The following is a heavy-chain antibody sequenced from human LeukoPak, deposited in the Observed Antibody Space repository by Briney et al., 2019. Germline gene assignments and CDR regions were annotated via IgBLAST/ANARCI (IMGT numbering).Heavy chain of an antibody. CDR2: INPSGGST. V-gene: IGHV1-46*01. CDR3: ARDKYSGSYYPPSSFDY. CDR1: GYTFTGYY. D-gene: IGHD1-26*01. J-gene: IGHJ4*02. Sequence: GASVKVSCKASGYTFTGYYIHWVRQAPGQGLEWMGIINPSGGSTSYAQKFQGRVTITADESTSTAYMELSSLRSEDTAVYYCARDKYSGSYYPPSSFDYWGQGTLVTVSS.